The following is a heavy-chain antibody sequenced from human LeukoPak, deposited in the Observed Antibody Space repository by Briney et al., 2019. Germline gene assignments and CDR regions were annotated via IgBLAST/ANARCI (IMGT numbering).Heavy chain of an antibody. J-gene: IGHJ4*02. D-gene: IGHD3-10*01. Sequence: GGSLRLSCAASGFTFSSYEMNWVRQAPGKWLEWVSYISSSGSTIYYADSVKGRFTISRDNSKNTLYLQMNSLRAEDTAVYYCARERFGELRGYFDYWGQGTLVTVSS. CDR1: GFTFSSYE. V-gene: IGHV3-48*03. CDR3: ARERFGELRGYFDY. CDR2: ISSSGSTI.